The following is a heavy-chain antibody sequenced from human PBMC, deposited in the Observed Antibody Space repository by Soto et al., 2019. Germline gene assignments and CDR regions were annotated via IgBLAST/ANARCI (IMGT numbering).Heavy chain of an antibody. CDR2: ITPILGIA. V-gene: IGHV1-69*02. J-gene: IGHJ3*02. Sequence: QVQLVQSGAEVKKPGSSVKVSCKASGGTFSSYTISWVRQAPGQGLEWMGRITPILGIANYAQKFQGRVTITADKSTSTAYMELSSLRSEDTAVYFCAFLGQYDAFDIWGQGTMVTVSS. D-gene: IGHD4-4*01. CDR3: AFLGQYDAFDI. CDR1: GGTFSSYT.